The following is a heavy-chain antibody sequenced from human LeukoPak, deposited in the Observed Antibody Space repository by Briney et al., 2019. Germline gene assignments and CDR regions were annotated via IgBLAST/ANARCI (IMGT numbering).Heavy chain of an antibody. D-gene: IGHD1-26*01. Sequence: PSETLSLTCTVSGGSISSYYWSWIRQPPGKGLEWIGYIYYSGSTNYNPSLKSRVTISVDTSKNHFSLKLSSVTAADTAVYYCARWSTGSYNNWFDPWGQGTLVTVSS. CDR2: IYYSGST. CDR3: ARWSTGSYNNWFDP. V-gene: IGHV4-59*01. CDR1: GGSISSYY. J-gene: IGHJ5*02.